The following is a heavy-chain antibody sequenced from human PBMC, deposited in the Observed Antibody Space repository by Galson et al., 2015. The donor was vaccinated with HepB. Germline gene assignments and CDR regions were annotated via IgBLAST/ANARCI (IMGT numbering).Heavy chain of an antibody. D-gene: IGHD3-22*01. CDR2: ISGSGGST. J-gene: IGHJ4*02. CDR3: AKDGQYYDSSGYSGFDF. V-gene: IGHV3-23*01. CDR1: GFTFSSYA. Sequence: SLRLSCAASGFTFSSYAMSWVRQAPGKGLEWVSVISGSGGSTNYLDSVKGRFTVSRDNSKNTLYLRMNSLRADDTAVYYCAKDGQYYDSSGYSGFDFWGQGTLVTVSS.